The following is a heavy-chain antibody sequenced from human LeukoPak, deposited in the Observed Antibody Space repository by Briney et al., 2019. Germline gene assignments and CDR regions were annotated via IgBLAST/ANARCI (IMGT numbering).Heavy chain of an antibody. V-gene: IGHV3-23*01. CDR3: AKDESGGSSRDYFDY. J-gene: IGHJ4*02. Sequence: GGSLRLSCAASGFTFSSYAMSWVRQAPGKGLEWVSAISDSGGSTDYADSVKGRFTISRDNSKNTLYLQMDSLRAEDTAVYYCAKDESGGSSRDYFDYWGQGTLVTVSS. CDR1: GFTFSSYA. CDR2: ISDSGGST. D-gene: IGHD2-15*01.